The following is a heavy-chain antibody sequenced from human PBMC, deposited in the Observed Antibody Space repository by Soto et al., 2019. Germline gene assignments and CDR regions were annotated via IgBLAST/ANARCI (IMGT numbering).Heavy chain of an antibody. CDR2: IKHDESEK. J-gene: IGHJ6*02. Sequence: GGSLRLSCAASGFSFSAYWMNWVRQAPGKGLEWVAIIKHDESEKYYVDSVKGRFTISRDNAKNSLFLQTNNLRADDTAVYYCARDLGIGGAGRGDCYYYGMDVWGQGTTVTVSS. D-gene: IGHD1-26*01. V-gene: IGHV3-7*03. CDR1: GFSFSAYW. CDR3: ARDLGIGGAGRGDCYYYGMDV.